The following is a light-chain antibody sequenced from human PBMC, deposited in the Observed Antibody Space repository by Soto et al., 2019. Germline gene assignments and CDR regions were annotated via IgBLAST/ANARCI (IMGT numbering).Light chain of an antibody. Sequence: DIILTQSPATLSLSPGERATLSCGASQSVSSSYVAWYQHRPGLAPRLLIHDASSRATGIPDRFSGTKSGTDFTLTIRRLEPEDAAVYFCQQFGNSPYTFGQGTKLEIK. CDR1: QSVSSSY. CDR2: DAS. V-gene: IGKV3D-20*01. CDR3: QQFGNSPYT. J-gene: IGKJ2*01.